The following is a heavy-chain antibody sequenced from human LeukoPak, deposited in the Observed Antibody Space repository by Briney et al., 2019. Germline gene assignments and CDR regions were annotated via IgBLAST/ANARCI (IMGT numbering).Heavy chain of an antibody. D-gene: IGHD6-13*01. CDR3: ARAPLPSTYSSSWPNWFDP. CDR2: INHSGST. CDR1: GGSFSGYY. Sequence: SETLSLTCAVYGGSFSGYYWSWIRQPPGKGLEWIGEINHSGSTNYNPSLKSRVTISVDTSKNQFSLKLSSVTAADTAVYYCARAPLPSTYSSSWPNWFDPWGQGTLVTVSS. V-gene: IGHV4-34*01. J-gene: IGHJ5*02.